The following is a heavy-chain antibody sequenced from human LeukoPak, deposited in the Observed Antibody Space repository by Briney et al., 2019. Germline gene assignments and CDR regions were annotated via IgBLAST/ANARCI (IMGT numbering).Heavy chain of an antibody. V-gene: IGHV4-39*01. CDR2: IYYSGST. Sequence: SETLSLTCTVSGGSISSSSYYWGWIRQPPGKGLEWIGSIYYSGSTYYNPSLKSRVTISVDTSKNQFSLKLSSVTAADTAVYYCARQRANWNDLGWFDPWGQGTLVTVSS. J-gene: IGHJ5*02. CDR3: ARQRANWNDLGWFDP. D-gene: IGHD1-1*01. CDR1: GGSISSSSYY.